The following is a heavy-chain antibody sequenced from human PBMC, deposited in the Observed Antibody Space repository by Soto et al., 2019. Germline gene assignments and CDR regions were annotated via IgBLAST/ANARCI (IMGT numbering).Heavy chain of an antibody. CDR3: ARLYCSGGSCTIDY. Sequence: ASVKVSCKASGYTFTSYAMHWVRQAPGQRLEWTGWINAGNGNTKYSQKFQGRVTITRDTSASTAYMELSSLRSEDTAVYYCARLYCSGGSCTIDYWGQGALVTVSS. V-gene: IGHV1-3*01. CDR2: INAGNGNT. J-gene: IGHJ4*02. CDR1: GYTFTSYA. D-gene: IGHD2-15*01.